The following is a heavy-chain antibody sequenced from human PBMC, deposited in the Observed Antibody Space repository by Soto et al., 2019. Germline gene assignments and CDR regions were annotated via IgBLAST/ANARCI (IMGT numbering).Heavy chain of an antibody. J-gene: IGHJ4*02. D-gene: IGHD3-22*01. CDR3: ATHFNLGYDSSGYYFDY. CDR1: GYTLTELS. CDR2: FDPEDGET. Sequence: ASVKVSCKVSGYTLTELSMHWVRQAPGKGLEWMGGFDPEDGETIYAQKFQGRVTMTEDTSTDTAYMELSSLRSEDTAVYYCATHFNLGYDSSGYYFDYWGQGTLVTVSS. V-gene: IGHV1-24*01.